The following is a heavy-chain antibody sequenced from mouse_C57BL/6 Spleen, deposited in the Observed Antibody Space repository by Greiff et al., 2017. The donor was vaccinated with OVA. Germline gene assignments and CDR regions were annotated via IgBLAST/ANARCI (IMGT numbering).Heavy chain of an antibody. D-gene: IGHD1-1*01. CDR3: ATNYGSSYSFAY. J-gene: IGHJ3*01. CDR1: GFSLTSYG. V-gene: IGHV2-2*01. Sequence: QVQLKQSGPGLVQPSQSLSITCTVSGFSLTSYGVHWVRQSPGKGLEWLGVIWSGGSTDYNAAFISRLSISKDNSKSQVFFKMNSLQADDTAIYYCATNYGSSYSFAYWGQGTLVTVSA. CDR2: IWSGGST.